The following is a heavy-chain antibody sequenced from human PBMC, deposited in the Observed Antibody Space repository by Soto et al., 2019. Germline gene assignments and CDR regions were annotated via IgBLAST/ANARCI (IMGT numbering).Heavy chain of an antibody. CDR3: AKDRYLDHDSRGYLFDN. CDR1: GFTFNIYA. V-gene: IGHV3-23*01. Sequence: EVQLLESGGDLIQPGGSLRLSCAASGFTFNIYAMTWVRQAPGKGLEWVSAISRYGDFTYYADSVEGRFTISRDNSKNTLYLQMNSLRAGGTAVYYCAKDRYLDHDSRGYLFDNWGQGTLVTVSS. D-gene: IGHD3-22*01. J-gene: IGHJ4*02. CDR2: ISRYGDFT.